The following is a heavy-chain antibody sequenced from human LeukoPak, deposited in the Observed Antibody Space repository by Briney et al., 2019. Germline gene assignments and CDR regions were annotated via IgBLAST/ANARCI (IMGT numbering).Heavy chain of an antibody. J-gene: IGHJ5*01. CDR2: IYHSGSI. D-gene: IGHD2-15*01. V-gene: IGHV4-39*01. CDR3: ARRRNTHYDS. Sequence: SETLSLTCTVSGGSISSSSYFWGWIRLPPGKGLEWIGSIYHSGSIYYNPSLKSRVTISVDTSKNQFSLKLSSVTAADTAVYYCARRRNTHYDSWGQGTLVTVSS. CDR1: GGSISSSSYF.